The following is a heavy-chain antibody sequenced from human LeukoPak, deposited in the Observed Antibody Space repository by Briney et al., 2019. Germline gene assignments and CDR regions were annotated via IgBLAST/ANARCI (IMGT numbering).Heavy chain of an antibody. CDR2: INPNSGGT. D-gene: IGHD3-3*01. Sequence: ASVKVSCKASGYTFTGYYMHWVRQAPGQGLEWMGWINPNSGGTNYAQKFQGRVTMTRDTSISTAYMELSRLRSDDTAVYYCARMEKYYDFWSGYLLPFDYWGQGTLVTVSS. V-gene: IGHV1-2*02. CDR3: ARMEKYYDFWSGYLLPFDY. J-gene: IGHJ4*02. CDR1: GYTFTGYY.